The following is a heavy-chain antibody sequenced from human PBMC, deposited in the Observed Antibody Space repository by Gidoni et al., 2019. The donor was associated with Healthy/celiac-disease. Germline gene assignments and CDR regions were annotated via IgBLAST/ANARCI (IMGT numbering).Heavy chain of an antibody. D-gene: IGHD3-3*01. CDR3: TSQRFDFWSGYRTDDAFDI. CDR2: IRSKANSYAT. J-gene: IGHJ3*02. V-gene: IGHV3-73*01. Sequence: EVQLVESGGGWVQHGGSRKLACAAAGCTFSGSAMNGVRPASGKGLEWVCRIRSKANSYATAYAASVKGRFTISRDDSKNTAYLQMNSLKTEDTAVYYCTSQRFDFWSGYRTDDAFDIWGQGTMVTVSS. CDR1: GCTFSGSA.